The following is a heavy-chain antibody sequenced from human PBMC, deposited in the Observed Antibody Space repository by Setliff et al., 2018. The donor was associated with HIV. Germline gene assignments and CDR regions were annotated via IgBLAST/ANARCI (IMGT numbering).Heavy chain of an antibody. D-gene: IGHD3-22*01. V-gene: IGHV3-23*01. CDR1: GLTLSNSA. Sequence: PGGSLRLSCAASGLTLSNSAMTWVRQKPWRGLEWVSLIQSGGITYYADSVKGRFTISRDNSHNTLSLQMSSLRAEDTAQYYCAKLDYYDFSGSWARKAAIDFWGQGTMVTVSS. CDR2: IQSGGIT. J-gene: IGHJ3*01. CDR3: AKLDYYDFSGSWARKAAIDF.